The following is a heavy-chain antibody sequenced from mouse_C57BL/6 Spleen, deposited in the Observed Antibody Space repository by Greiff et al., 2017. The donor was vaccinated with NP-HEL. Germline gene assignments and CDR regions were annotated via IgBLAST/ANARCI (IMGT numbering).Heavy chain of an antibody. CDR3: ARGGYYSNYEGYFDV. V-gene: IGHV1-81*01. CDR2: IYPRSGNT. J-gene: IGHJ1*03. D-gene: IGHD2-5*01. Sequence: VQLQQSGAELARPGASVKLSCKASGYTFTSYGISWVKQRTGQGLEWIGEIYPRSGNTYYNEKFKGKATLTADKSSSTAYMELRSLTSEDSAVYFCARGGYYSNYEGYFDVWGTGTTVTVSS. CDR1: GYTFTSYG.